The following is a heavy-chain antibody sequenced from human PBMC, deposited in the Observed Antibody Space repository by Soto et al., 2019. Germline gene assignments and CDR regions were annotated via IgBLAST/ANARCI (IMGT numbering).Heavy chain of an antibody. Sequence: SETLSLTCTVSGGSISSGGYSWSWIRQPPGKGLEWIGSLYYSGSTNYNPSLKSRVTISVDTSKNQFSLKLSSVTAADTAIYYCARLRPSGTSDYWGQGTLVTVSS. CDR3: ARLRPSGTSDY. D-gene: IGHD1-26*01. CDR1: GGSISSGGYS. J-gene: IGHJ4*02. CDR2: LYYSGST. V-gene: IGHV4-61*08.